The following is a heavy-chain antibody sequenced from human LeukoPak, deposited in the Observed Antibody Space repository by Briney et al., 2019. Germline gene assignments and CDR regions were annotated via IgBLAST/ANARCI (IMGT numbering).Heavy chain of an antibody. CDR2: IYYTGST. D-gene: IGHD5-12*01. J-gene: IGHJ4*02. CDR1: GASISGYY. CDR3: VRERRGYSGFHFDF. Sequence: SETLSLTCTVSGASISGYYWSSIRQPPGKGLEWIGYIYYTGSTNYKPSLKSRVTISVDTSKNQFSLELSSVTAADTAVYYCVRERRGYSGFHFDFWGQGTLVTVSS. V-gene: IGHV4-59*01.